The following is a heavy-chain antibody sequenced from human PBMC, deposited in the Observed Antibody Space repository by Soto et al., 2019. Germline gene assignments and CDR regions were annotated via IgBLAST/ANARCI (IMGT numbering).Heavy chain of an antibody. CDR1: GYPVTAYY. Sequence: QLHLVQSGAVVKKPGASVTVSCSASGYPVTAYYMHWVRQAPGRGLEWMGGINPATGAAKYTQTFQGRVTVTRVTSTSSGFMELSGLTSEDTAVFFCARGGGVGVAGSAAFDMWGQGTLVTVSS. CDR2: INPATGAA. CDR3: ARGGGVGVAGSAAFDM. D-gene: IGHD3-3*01. J-gene: IGHJ3*02. V-gene: IGHV1-2*02.